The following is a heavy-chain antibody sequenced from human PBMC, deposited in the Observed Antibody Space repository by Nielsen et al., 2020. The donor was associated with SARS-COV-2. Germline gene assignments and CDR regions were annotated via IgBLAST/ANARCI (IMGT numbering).Heavy chain of an antibody. J-gene: IGHJ4*02. D-gene: IGHD1-26*01. CDR2: ISSSGSTT. CDR3: TNIGDSASSGH. V-gene: IGHV3-48*03. CDR1: GFTFSSYE. Sequence: GGSLRLSCAASGFTFSSYEMNWVRQAPGKGLEWVSYISSSGSTTFYADSVKGRFALSRDNSKRTMYLHMNRLRVDDTALYYCTNIGDSASSGHWGPGTLVTVSS.